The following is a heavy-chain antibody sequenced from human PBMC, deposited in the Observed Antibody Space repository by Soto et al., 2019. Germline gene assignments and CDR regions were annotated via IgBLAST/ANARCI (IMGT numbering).Heavy chain of an antibody. V-gene: IGHV3-30*18. CDR3: VKDLLPNTVTTCGS. CDR1: GFTFDSYG. Sequence: QVQLVESGGGVVQPGRSLRLSCAASGFTFDSYGMHWVRQAPGKGLEWVAVISSDGNNKYYADSVKGRFSIYRDNFNNILYLQMSRLRVEYTAVYYCVKDLLPNTVTTCGSWGQGTLVTVSS. D-gene: IGHD4-17*01. CDR2: ISSDGNNK. J-gene: IGHJ5*02.